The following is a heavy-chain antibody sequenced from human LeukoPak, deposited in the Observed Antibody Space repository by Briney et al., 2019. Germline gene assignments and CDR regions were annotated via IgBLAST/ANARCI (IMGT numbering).Heavy chain of an antibody. Sequence: GGSLRLSCAASGFTFSSYGMHWVRQAPGKGLEWVAVIWYDGSNKYYADSVKGRFTISRDNSKNTLHLQMNSLRAEDTAVYYCARDRYYYDSSGYSDYWGQGTLVTVSS. CDR3: ARDRYYYDSSGYSDY. CDR2: IWYDGSNK. D-gene: IGHD3-22*01. V-gene: IGHV3-33*01. J-gene: IGHJ4*02. CDR1: GFTFSSYG.